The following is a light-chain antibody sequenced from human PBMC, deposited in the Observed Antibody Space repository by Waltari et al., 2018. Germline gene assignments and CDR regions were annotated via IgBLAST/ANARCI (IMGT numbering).Light chain of an antibody. J-gene: IGKJ3*01. CDR2: DAS. Sequence: EIVLTQSPATLSLSPGERATLACRASQSVGSYLTWYQQKPGQAPRLLIYDASHRATGIPDRFSGSGSGTDFTLTISSLEPEDFAVYYCQQRSNWPPMFTFGPGTKVDIK. CDR3: QQRSNWPPMFT. CDR1: QSVGSY. V-gene: IGKV3-11*01.